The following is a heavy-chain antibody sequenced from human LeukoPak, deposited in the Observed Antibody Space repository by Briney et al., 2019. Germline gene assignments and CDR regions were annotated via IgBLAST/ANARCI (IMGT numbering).Heavy chain of an antibody. CDR2: INSDGSST. V-gene: IGHV3-74*01. CDR3: ARGLLWFGEFTFDY. Sequence: GGSLRLSCAASGFTFSSYRMHWVRQAPGKGLVWVSRINSDGSSTSYADSVKGRFTISRDNAKNTLYLQMNSRRAEDTAVYYCARGLLWFGEFTFDYWGQGTLVTVSS. CDR1: GFTFSSYR. D-gene: IGHD3-10*01. J-gene: IGHJ4*02.